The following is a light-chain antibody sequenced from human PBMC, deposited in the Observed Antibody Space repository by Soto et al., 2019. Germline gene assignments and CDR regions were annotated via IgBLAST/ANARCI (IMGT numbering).Light chain of an antibody. CDR2: EGS. Sequence: QSALTQPASVSGSPGQSITISCTGTSSDVGRYNLVSWYQQHPGKAPKLMIYEGSKRPSGVYNRFSGSKSGNTASLTIARLQAEDEADYYCCSYGGSSTYVVFGGGTKLTVL. CDR1: SSDVGRYNL. V-gene: IGLV2-23*01. J-gene: IGLJ2*01. CDR3: CSYGGSSTYVV.